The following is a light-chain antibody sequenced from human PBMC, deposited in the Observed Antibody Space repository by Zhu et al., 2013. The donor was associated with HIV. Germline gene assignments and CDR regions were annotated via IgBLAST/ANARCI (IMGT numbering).Light chain of an antibody. CDR1: QSLLHSNGYSY. J-gene: IGKJ4*01. CDR3: MQALQTPLT. V-gene: IGKV2-28*01. Sequence: DIVMTQSPVSLLVTLGQPASISCRSSQSLLHSNGYSYLDWYLQKPGQSPQLLIYLGSNRASGVPDRFSGTGSGTDFTLKISRVEAEDVGVYYCMQALQTPLTFGGGTKVEIK. CDR2: LGS.